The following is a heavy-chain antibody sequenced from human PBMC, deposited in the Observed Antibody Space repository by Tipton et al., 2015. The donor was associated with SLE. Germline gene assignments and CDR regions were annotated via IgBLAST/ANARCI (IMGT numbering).Heavy chain of an antibody. CDR1: GDSISSGRYS. D-gene: IGHD3-3*01. Sequence: TLSLTCDVSGDSISSGRYSWSWLRQPPGRGLEWIGYIYHSGSIFYNPSLKSRVTISVDKSKNQFSLQLSSVTAADTAAYYCARVGAPVAFEIWGQGTMVTVSS. V-gene: IGHV4-30-2*01. J-gene: IGHJ3*02. CDR2: IYHSGSI. CDR3: ARVGAPVAFEI.